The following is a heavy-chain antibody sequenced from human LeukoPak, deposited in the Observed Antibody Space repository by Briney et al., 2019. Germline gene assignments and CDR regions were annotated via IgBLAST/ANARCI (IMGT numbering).Heavy chain of an antibody. CDR2: IYHSGST. J-gene: IGHJ4*02. D-gene: IGHD6-6*01. CDR3: ARGVYSSSSYFDY. CDR1: GGSISSGGYS. Sequence: SETLSLTCAVSGGSISSGGYSWSWIRQPPGKGLEWIGYIYHSGSTYYNPSLKSRVTISVDTSKNQFSLKLSSVTAADTAVYYCARGVYSSSSYFDYWGQGTLVTVSS. V-gene: IGHV4-30-2*05.